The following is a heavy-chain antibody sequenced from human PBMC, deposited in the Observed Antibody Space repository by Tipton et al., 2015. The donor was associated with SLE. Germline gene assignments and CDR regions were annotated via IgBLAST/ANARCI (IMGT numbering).Heavy chain of an antibody. CDR1: GASVSSFC. D-gene: IGHD3-22*01. Sequence: TLSRTCTVSGASVSSFCWNWIRQPPGKGLEWLAYVFYSGSSNFNRAHYNPSLMGRVTISVDTSKNQFSLHLTSVTSADTAVYYCATYFYDATGYQSVDDWGQGALVTVSS. J-gene: IGHJ4*02. CDR3: ATYFYDATGYQSVDD. V-gene: IGHV4-59*02. CDR2: VFYSGSS.